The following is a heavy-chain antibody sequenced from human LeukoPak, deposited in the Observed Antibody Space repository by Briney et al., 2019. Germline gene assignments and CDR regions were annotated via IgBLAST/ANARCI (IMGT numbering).Heavy chain of an antibody. CDR2: ISSSSSTI. Sequence: GGSLRLSCAASGFTLSTYSMNWVRQAPGKGLEWVSYISSSSSTIYYADSLKGRFTISRDNARKSLYLQMNSLRDEDTAVYYCAKYVTGGVGYWGQGTLVTVSS. CDR1: GFTLSTYS. V-gene: IGHV3-48*02. D-gene: IGHD3-16*01. J-gene: IGHJ4*02. CDR3: AKYVTGGVGY.